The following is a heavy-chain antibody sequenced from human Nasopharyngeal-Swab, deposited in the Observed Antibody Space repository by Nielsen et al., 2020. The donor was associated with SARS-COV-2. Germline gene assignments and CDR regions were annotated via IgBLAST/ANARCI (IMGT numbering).Heavy chain of an antibody. CDR3: ARGPPRGDAPHAFDI. Sequence: SETLSLTCTVSGGSVSSGSYYWSWIRQPPGKGLEWIGYIYYSGSTNHNPSLKSRVTISVDTSKNQFSLKLSSVTAADTAVYYCARGPPRGDAPHAFDIWGQGTMVTVSS. J-gene: IGHJ3*02. CDR1: GGSVSSGSYY. D-gene: IGHD3-10*01. CDR2: IYYSGST. V-gene: IGHV4-61*01.